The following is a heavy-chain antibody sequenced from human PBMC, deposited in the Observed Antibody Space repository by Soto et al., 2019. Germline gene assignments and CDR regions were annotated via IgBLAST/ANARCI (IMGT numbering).Heavy chain of an antibody. D-gene: IGHD2-2*01. CDR1: GGSISSYY. CDR3: ARACSSNSCYDVFDY. V-gene: IGHV4-4*07. J-gene: IGHJ4*02. CDR2: IYTSGST. Sequence: SETLSLPCTVSGGSISSYYWSWTRQPAGKGLEWIGRIYTSGSTNYNPSLKSRVTMSVDTSKNQFSLKLSSVTAADTAVYYWARACSSNSCYDVFDYWGQRTLVTVSS.